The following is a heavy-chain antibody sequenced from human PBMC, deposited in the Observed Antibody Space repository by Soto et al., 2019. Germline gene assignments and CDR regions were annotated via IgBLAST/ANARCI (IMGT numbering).Heavy chain of an antibody. CDR1: GFTFSGYW. V-gene: IGHV3-7*03. D-gene: IGHD6-19*01. CDR2: IKHDGSVQ. Sequence: GGSLSLSCEASGFTFSGYWMSWVRQAPGKGLEWVADIKHDGSVQYYVDSVKGRFTISRDNAKKLLYLQMNGLRAEDTALYYCARAPYSNGWYRFDLWGQGTLVTVSS. J-gene: IGHJ4*02. CDR3: ARAPYSNGWYRFDL.